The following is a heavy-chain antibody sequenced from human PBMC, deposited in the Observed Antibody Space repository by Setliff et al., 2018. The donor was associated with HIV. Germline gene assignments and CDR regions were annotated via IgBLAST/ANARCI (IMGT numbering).Heavy chain of an antibody. D-gene: IGHD3-10*01. Sequence: GASVKVSCKPSGHTFTNYDIHWMRRATGQGLEWMGWMNPNSGVSGYALKFHDRVTMTRDTSITTSYMGLSSLTSEDTAVYSCARGKGVGGVIITGGLDVWGQGTTVTVSS. CDR2: MNPNSGVS. CDR3: ARGKGVGGVIITGGLDV. V-gene: IGHV1-8*01. J-gene: IGHJ6*02. CDR1: GHTFTNYD.